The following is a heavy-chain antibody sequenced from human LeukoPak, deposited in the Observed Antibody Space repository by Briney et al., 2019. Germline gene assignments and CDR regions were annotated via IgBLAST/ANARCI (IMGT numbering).Heavy chain of an antibody. J-gene: IGHJ4*02. V-gene: IGHV2-5*02. Sequence: SGPTLVNPTQTLTLTCTFSGFSLSTSGVGVGWIRQPPGKALEWHALIYWDDDERYSPSLKSRLTITKDTSKNQVVFTMTNMDPVDTATYYCARSRRIPYCSGGSCYHFDYWGQGTLVTVSS. CDR3: ARSRRIPYCSGGSCYHFDY. CDR2: IYWDDDE. D-gene: IGHD2-15*01. CDR1: GFSLSTSGVG.